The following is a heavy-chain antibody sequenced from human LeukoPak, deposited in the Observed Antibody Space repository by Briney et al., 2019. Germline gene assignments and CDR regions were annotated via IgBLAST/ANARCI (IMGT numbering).Heavy chain of an antibody. CDR1: GFTFSSYN. Sequence: GGSLRLSCAASGFTFSSYNMNWVRQAPGEGLEWVSSISISGTYVYYADSVKGRFTISRDDAQISLYLQMNSLRAEDTAVYYCAKSRDVGWFDPWGQGTLVTVSS. CDR3: AKSRDVGWFDP. D-gene: IGHD1-26*01. V-gene: IGHV3-21*01. J-gene: IGHJ5*02. CDR2: ISISGTYV.